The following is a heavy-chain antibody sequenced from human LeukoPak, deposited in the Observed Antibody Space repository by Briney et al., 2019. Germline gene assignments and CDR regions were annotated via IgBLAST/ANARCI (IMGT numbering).Heavy chain of an antibody. CDR1: GGSISTSNYY. CDR2: IFYSGST. V-gene: IGHV4-39*07. Sequence: KPSETLSLTCTVSGGSISTSNYYWGWIRQPPGKGLEWIGNIFYSGSTYYSPSLKSRVTISLDTSRNQFSLKLNSVTAADTAVYYCTGSYIYSYYYYMDVWGKGTTVTISS. J-gene: IGHJ6*03. D-gene: IGHD3-10*01. CDR3: TGSYIYSYYYYMDV.